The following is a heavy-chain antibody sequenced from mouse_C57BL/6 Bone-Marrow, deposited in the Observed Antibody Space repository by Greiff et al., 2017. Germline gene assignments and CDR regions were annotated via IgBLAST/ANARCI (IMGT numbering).Heavy chain of an antibody. Sequence: VQLQQPGAELVRPGSSVKLSCKASGYTFTSYWMDWVKQRPGQGLEWIGNIYPSDSETHYNQKFKDKATLTVDKSSSTAYMQLSSLTSEDSAVYYCARRGFYYFDYWGQVPTLTVSS. J-gene: IGHJ2*01. CDR2: IYPSDSET. V-gene: IGHV1-61*01. CDR1: GYTFTSYW. CDR3: ARRGFYYFDY.